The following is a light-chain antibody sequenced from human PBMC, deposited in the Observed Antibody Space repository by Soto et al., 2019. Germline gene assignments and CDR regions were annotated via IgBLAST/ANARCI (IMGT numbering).Light chain of an antibody. CDR1: QGISSW. Sequence: DIQMTHFPSSVSASVGDIVTITCRASQGISSWLAWYQQKPGKAPKLLICAASSLQRGVPSRFSGSGSGTDFVLTISSLQPEDSATYYCQQGNSLPITFGQGTRLEIK. CDR3: QQGNSLPIT. V-gene: IGKV1-12*01. CDR2: AAS. J-gene: IGKJ5*01.